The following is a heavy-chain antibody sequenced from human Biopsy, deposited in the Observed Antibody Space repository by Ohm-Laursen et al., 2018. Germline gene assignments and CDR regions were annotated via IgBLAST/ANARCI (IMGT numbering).Heavy chain of an antibody. CDR1: GFALSGYA. V-gene: IGHV3-21*06. D-gene: IGHD3-10*01. Sequence: SLRLSCSASGFALSGYAMNWVRQAPGKGLEWVSSISASSTYIHYADSVKGRFTVSRDNPKNSLYLQMSSLTAADTAKYYCATELLPPGVGGPWLDSWGQGISVTVSS. CDR2: ISASSTYI. J-gene: IGHJ5*01. CDR3: ATELLPPGVGGPWLDS.